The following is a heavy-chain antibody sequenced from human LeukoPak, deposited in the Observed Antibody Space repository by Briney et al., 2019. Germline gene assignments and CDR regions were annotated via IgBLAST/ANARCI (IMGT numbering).Heavy chain of an antibody. V-gene: IGHV1-69*05. Sequence: ASVKVSCKASGGTFSSYAISWVRQAPGQGLEWMGGIIPIFGTANYAQKFQGRVTINTDETTSTAYMELRSLRSEDTAVYYCARDGRSQGFDIWGQGTMVTVSS. CDR2: IIPIFGTA. CDR1: GGTFSSYA. CDR3: ARDGRSQGFDI. J-gene: IGHJ3*02.